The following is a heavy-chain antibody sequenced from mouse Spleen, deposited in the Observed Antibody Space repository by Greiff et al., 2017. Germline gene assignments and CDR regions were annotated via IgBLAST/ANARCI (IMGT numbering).Heavy chain of an antibody. CDR2: INPSTGYT. Sequence: VQLVESGAELVRPGASVKLSCKASGYTFTDYYINWVKQRPGQGLEWIGNINPSTGYTEYNQKFKDKATLTADKSSSTAYMQLSSLTSEDSAVYYCSKKGRYAFDYWGQGTTLTVSS. J-gene: IGHJ2*01. CDR3: SKKGRYAFDY. CDR1: GYTFTDYY. V-gene: IGHV1-4*01. D-gene: IGHD2-14*01.